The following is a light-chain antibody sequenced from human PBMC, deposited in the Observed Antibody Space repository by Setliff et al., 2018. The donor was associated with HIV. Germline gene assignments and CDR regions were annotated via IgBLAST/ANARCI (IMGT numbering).Light chain of an antibody. CDR2: EVS. CDR3: CSYRSSDTLG. J-gene: IGLJ2*01. Sequence: QSVLTQPASVSGSPGQSITISCSGTRSDVGDYNFVSWYQQYPGRAPKLLIYEVSNRPSGVSARFAGSKFGNTASLTISGLQDEDEAYYYCCSYRSSDTLGFGGGTKVTLL. CDR1: RSDVGDYNF. V-gene: IGLV2-14*03.